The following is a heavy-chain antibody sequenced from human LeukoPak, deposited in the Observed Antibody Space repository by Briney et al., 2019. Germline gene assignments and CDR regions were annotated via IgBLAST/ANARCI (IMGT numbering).Heavy chain of an antibody. CDR2: ISYDGSNK. CDR3: ARGRYDSSGYYSIFDY. D-gene: IGHD3-22*01. J-gene: IGHJ4*02. Sequence: GGSLRLSCAASGFTFRSYGMRWVRQAPGKGLEWVAVISYDGSNKYYADSVKGRFTISRDNSKNTLCLQMNSLRAEDTAVYYCARGRYDSSGYYSIFDYWGQGTLVTVSS. CDR1: GFTFRSYG. V-gene: IGHV3-30*03.